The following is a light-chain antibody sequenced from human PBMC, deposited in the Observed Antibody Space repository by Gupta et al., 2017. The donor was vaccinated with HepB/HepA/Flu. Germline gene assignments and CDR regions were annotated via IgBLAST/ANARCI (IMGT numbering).Light chain of an antibody. CDR3: CSYAGSYTLV. J-gene: IGLJ2*01. CDR1: SSDVGSYNY. V-gene: IGLV2-11*01. Sequence: QSALTQPLSVSGSPGQSVTISCTGTSSDVGSYNYVSWYQQHPGKAPKLMIYDVSKRPSGVPDRFSGSKSGNTASLTISGLQAEDEADYYCCSYAGSYTLVFGGGTKLTVL. CDR2: DVS.